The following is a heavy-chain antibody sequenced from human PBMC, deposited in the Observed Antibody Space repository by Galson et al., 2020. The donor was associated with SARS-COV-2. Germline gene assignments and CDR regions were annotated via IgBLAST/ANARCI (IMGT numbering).Heavy chain of an antibody. V-gene: IGHV3-30*03. CDR1: GFEFSDYA. CDR2: VSYDGSNK. D-gene: IGHD3-10*01. CDR3: ARDRSSGHNYFYGLDV. Sequence: GESLQISCEGSGFEFSDYAIHWVRQAPGKGLEWVALVSYDGSNKYYVYSVRGRFALSRANAEGKVFLQINSLRDEDTAIYYCARDRSSGHNYFYGLDVWGQGATVTVSS. J-gene: IGHJ6*02.